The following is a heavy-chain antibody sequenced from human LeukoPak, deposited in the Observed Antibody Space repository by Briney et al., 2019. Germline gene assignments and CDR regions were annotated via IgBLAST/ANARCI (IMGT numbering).Heavy chain of an antibody. J-gene: IGHJ1*01. V-gene: IGHV1-8*01. CDR1: GNTFTSYD. CDR2: MNPNSGNT. D-gene: IGHD1-26*01. CDR3: AREGVGATVFQH. Sequence: ASVKVSCKASGNTFTSYDINWVRQATGQGLEWMGWMNPNSGNTGYAQKFQGRVTMTRNTSISTAYMELSSLRSEDTAVYYCAREGVGATVFQHWGQGTLVTVSS.